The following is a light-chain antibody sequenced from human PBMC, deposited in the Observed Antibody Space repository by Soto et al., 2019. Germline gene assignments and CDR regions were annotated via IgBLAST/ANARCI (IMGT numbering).Light chain of an antibody. Sequence: DVQMTQSPSTLSASVGDIVTITCRASQSINTWLAWYQQKPGKAPKLLIYKASSLESGVPSRFSGSGSGTEFTLTISSLQPDDFATYYCQQYNSYSTFGQGTRLEIK. CDR3: QQYNSYST. V-gene: IGKV1-5*03. CDR1: QSINTW. J-gene: IGKJ5*01. CDR2: KAS.